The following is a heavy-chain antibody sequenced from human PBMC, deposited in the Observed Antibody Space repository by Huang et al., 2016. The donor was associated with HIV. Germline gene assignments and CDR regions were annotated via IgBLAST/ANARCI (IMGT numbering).Heavy chain of an antibody. CDR1: GFSISSYW. CDR3: ARDPRIQSWLNFFDY. Sequence: EVQLVESGGGLVQPGGSLRLSCAASGFSISSYWMHCVRQAPGKGLVWGSRSNSDGSSTSYADSVKGRFTICRDNAKNTLYLQMNSLRAEDTAVYYCARDPRIQSWLNFFDYWGQGTLVSVSS. J-gene: IGHJ4*02. V-gene: IGHV3-74*01. CDR2: SNSDGSST. D-gene: IGHD3-22*01.